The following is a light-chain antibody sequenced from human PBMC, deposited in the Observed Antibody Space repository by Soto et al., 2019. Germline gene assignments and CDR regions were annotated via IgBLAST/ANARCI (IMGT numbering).Light chain of an antibody. J-gene: IGKJ2*01. CDR3: HQYNSYSPT. CDR1: QSISNW. Sequence: DIQMTQSPSTLSASVGDRVTITCRASQSISNWLAWYQQKPGEAPKLLIYGASTLESGVPSRFSGSGSATEFTLTISSLQPDDFATYYCHQYNSYSPTSGHGTKLEIK. CDR2: GAS. V-gene: IGKV1-5*01.